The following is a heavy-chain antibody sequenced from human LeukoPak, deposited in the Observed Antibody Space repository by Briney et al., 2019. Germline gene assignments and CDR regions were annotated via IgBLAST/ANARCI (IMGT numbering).Heavy chain of an antibody. CDR3: AREEAGTYGFQY. D-gene: IGHD3-10*01. CDR1: GYTFTSYG. J-gene: IGHJ4*02. V-gene: IGHV1-2*02. CDR2: INPNSDGT. Sequence: ASVKVSCKASGYTFTSYGISWVRQAPGQGLEWMGWINPNSDGTNYAQKFQGRVTMTRDTSISTAYMELSRLRSDDTAVYYCAREEAGTYGFQYWGQGTLVTVSS.